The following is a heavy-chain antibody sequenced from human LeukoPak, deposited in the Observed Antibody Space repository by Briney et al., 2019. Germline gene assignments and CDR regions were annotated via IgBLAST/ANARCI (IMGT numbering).Heavy chain of an antibody. J-gene: IGHJ3*02. CDR2: IYSGGGT. CDR3: ARGGRYYDSSGYYHDAFDI. V-gene: IGHV3-53*01. D-gene: IGHD3-22*01. CDR1: GFAVSRNY. Sequence: GGSLRLSCAASGFAVSRNYMSWVRQAPGKGLEWVSVIYSGGGTYYANSVKARFTISRDNSKNTLYLQMNSLRAEDTAVYYCARGGRYYDSSGYYHDAFDIWGQGTMVTVSS.